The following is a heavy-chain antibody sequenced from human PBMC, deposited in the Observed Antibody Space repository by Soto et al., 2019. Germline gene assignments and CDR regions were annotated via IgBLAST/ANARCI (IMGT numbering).Heavy chain of an antibody. CDR1: GGTFSSYT. CDR3: ATGGYSGYDYAN. V-gene: IGHV1-69*02. Sequence: QVQLVQSGAEVKKPGSSVKVSCKASGGTFSSYTISWVRQAPGQGLEWMGRIIPILGIANYAQKFQGRVTITADKSTSTAYMELSRLRSEDTAVYYCATGGYSGYDYANWGQGTLVTVSS. CDR2: IIPILGIA. D-gene: IGHD5-12*01. J-gene: IGHJ4*02.